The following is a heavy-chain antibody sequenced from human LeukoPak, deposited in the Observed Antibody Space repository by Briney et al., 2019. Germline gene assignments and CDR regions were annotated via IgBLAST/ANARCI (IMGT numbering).Heavy chain of an antibody. Sequence: PSETLSLTCTVSGGSIITYQWSWIRQPAGKGLEWIGRIFAGGTTNYNPSLKSRVTMSADTSKNQFSLKLSSVTAADTAVYYCAREGSTTFGFDPWGLGTLVTVSS. V-gene: IGHV4-4*07. J-gene: IGHJ5*02. CDR2: IFAGGTT. D-gene: IGHD2-2*01. CDR3: AREGSTTFGFDP. CDR1: GGSIITYQ.